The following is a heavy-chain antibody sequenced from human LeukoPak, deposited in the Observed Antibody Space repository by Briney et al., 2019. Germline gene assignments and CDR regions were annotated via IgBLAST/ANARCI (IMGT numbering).Heavy chain of an antibody. V-gene: IGHV3-7*01. D-gene: IGHD3-3*01. CDR3: ARDRNYDFWSGCYFDY. CDR1: GFTFSSYW. J-gene: IGHJ4*02. CDR2: IKQDGSEK. Sequence: PGGSLRLSCAASGFTFSSYWMSWVRQAPGKGLEWVANIKQDGSEKYYVDSVKGRFTISRDNAKNSLYLQMNSLRAEDTALYYCARDRNYDFWSGCYFDYWGQGTLVTVSS.